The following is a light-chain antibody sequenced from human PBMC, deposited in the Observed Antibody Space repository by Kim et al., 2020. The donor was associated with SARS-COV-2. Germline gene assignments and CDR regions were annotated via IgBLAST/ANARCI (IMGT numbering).Light chain of an antibody. Sequence: CASVRDTVTISCRASQGINSALGWYPQKPGEPPKILISDASSLQSGVPSRFSGSGSGTDFTLTISSLQPEDFATYFCQQYDYLITFGQGTRLEIK. CDR3: QQYDYLIT. CDR2: DAS. V-gene: IGKV1D-13*01. CDR1: QGINSA. J-gene: IGKJ5*01.